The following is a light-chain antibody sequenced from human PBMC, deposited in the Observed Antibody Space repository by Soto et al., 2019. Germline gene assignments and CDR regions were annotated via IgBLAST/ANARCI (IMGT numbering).Light chain of an antibody. CDR2: GAS. CDR1: QSVSSY. CDR3: QQYNNWPPIT. V-gene: IGKV3D-15*01. Sequence: EIVLTQSPGTLSLSPGERATLSCRASQSVSSYLAWYQQRPGQPPNLLIFGASHRAPDIPDRFSGSGSGTEFTLTISSLQSEDFAVYYCQQYNNWPPITFGQGTRLEIK. J-gene: IGKJ5*01.